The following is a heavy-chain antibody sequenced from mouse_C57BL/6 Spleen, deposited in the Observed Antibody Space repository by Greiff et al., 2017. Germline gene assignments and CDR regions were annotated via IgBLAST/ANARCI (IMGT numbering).Heavy chain of an antibody. D-gene: IGHD3-2*02. CDR2: IYPGDGDT. Sequence: QVQLKQSGPELVKPGASVKISCKASGYAFSSSWMNWVKQRPGQGLEWIGRIYPGDGDTNYNGQFKGKATLTADKSSSTAYMQLSSLTSEDSAVYFCARGSSGPAGFAYWGQGTRVTVSA. CDR3: ARGSSGPAGFAY. J-gene: IGHJ3*01. CDR1: GYAFSSSW. V-gene: IGHV1-82*01.